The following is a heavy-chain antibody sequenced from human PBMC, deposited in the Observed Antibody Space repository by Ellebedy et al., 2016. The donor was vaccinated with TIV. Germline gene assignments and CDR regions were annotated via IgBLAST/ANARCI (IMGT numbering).Heavy chain of an antibody. Sequence: PGGSLRLSCEASGFIFSHYYMHWVRQAPGKGLEWVARITEYGDTPFYADSVRGRFIISRDNTKNTVFLQMNSLRAEDTAHYYCVRDLREYDWWGQGALVTVSS. CDR3: VRDLREYDW. D-gene: IGHD2/OR15-2a*01. V-gene: IGHV3-74*01. J-gene: IGHJ4*02. CDR1: GFIFSHYY. CDR2: ITEYGDTP.